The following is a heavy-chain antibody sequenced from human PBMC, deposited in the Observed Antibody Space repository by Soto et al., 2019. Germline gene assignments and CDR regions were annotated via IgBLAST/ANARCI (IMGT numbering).Heavy chain of an antibody. V-gene: IGHV6-1*01. Sequence: SQTLSLTCAISGDSVSSNSAAWNWIRQSPSRGLEWLGRTYYRSKWYNDYAVSVKSRITINPDTSKNQFSLQLNSVTPEDTAVYYCARVSPPYYDFFSGYWGGDYYGMDVWGQGTTVTVSS. CDR2: TYYRSKWYN. CDR3: ARVSPPYYDFFSGYWGGDYYGMDV. J-gene: IGHJ6*02. D-gene: IGHD3-3*01. CDR1: GDSVSSNSAA.